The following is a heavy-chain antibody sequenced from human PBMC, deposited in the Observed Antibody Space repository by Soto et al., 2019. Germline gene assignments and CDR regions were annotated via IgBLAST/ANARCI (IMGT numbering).Heavy chain of an antibody. J-gene: IGHJ3*02. CDR1: GFTFSSYW. CDR3: ARVSERGAFDI. Sequence: EVQLVESGGGLVQPGGSLRLSCAASGFTFSSYWMSWVRQAPGKGLEWVANIKQDGSEKYSVDSVKGRFTISRDNAKNSMELQMNSLRAEDTAVYYCARVSERGAFDIWGQGTMVTVSS. V-gene: IGHV3-7*01. CDR2: IKQDGSEK.